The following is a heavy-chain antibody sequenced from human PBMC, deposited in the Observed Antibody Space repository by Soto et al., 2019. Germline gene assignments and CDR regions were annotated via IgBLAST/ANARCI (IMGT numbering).Heavy chain of an antibody. CDR3: ARHLGPSANLDY. Sequence: QLQLQESGPGLVKPSETLSHTCTVSGGSIRIRSYYCVWIRQTPVKGMEWIGSVYYSGSTYHNPSLKTRVTISVATSKNQFSLRLSSVTAADTAVYYCARHLGPSANLDYWGQGTLVTVSS. CDR2: VYYSGST. V-gene: IGHV4-39*01. CDR1: GGSIRIRSYY. D-gene: IGHD7-27*01. J-gene: IGHJ4*02.